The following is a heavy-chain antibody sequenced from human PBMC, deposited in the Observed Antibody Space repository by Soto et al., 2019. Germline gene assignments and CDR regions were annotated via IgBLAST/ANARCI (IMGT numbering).Heavy chain of an antibody. CDR2: ITAGGDTT. J-gene: IGHJ4*01. CDR1: GFTYNIYA. CDR3: AKTPMIGGRVLGFES. V-gene: IGHV3-23*01. D-gene: IGHD3-22*01. Sequence: LRLSCAASGFTYNIYAMSWVRHTPGKGLEWVSTITAGGDTTYYADSVKGRFTISRDNSKNTLFLQMNNLRAEDTAVYSCAKTPMIGGRVLGFESWGHGTLVTVPQ.